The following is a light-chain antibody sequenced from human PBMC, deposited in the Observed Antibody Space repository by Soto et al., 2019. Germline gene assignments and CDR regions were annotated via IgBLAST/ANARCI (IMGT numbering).Light chain of an antibody. CDR3: CSLTTSHTYV. J-gene: IGLJ1*01. Sequence: QSALTQPASVSGSPGQSITISCAGTSSDIGHYDYVSWYQQHPGKAPKLMIYHVTYRPSGVSNRYSGSKSGNSASLTISGLQADDEADYYCCSLTTSHTYVFGSGTKVTVL. V-gene: IGLV2-14*03. CDR2: HVT. CDR1: SSDIGHYDY.